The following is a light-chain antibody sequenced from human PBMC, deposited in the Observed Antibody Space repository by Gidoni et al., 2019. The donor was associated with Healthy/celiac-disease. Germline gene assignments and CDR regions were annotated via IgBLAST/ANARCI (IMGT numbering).Light chain of an antibody. Sequence: DIQMTQSPSSLSASVGDRVSITCRASQSIRSYLNWYQQKPRKAPKLLIYAASSLQSGVPSRCSGSGSVTEFTRTISSLQPEDFATYHCKKSYSTPCTFGQGTKVEIK. CDR2: AAS. J-gene: IGKJ1*01. CDR3: KKSYSTPCT. CDR1: QSIRSY. V-gene: IGKV1-39*01.